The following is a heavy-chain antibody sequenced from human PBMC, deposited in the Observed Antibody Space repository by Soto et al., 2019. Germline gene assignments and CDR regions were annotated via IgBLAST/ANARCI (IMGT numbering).Heavy chain of an antibody. CDR2: ISYDGSNK. CDR1: GFTFSSYA. J-gene: IGHJ6*04. CDR3: ARKGEHSPPDYHSGMAF. D-gene: IGHD2-21*01. V-gene: IGHV3-30-3*01. Sequence: GGSLRLSCAASGFTFSSYAMHWVRQAPGKGLEWVAVISYDGSNKYYADSVKGRFTISRDNSKNTLYLQMNSLRAEDTAVYYWARKGEHSPPDYHSGMAFGGNGTTVPVS.